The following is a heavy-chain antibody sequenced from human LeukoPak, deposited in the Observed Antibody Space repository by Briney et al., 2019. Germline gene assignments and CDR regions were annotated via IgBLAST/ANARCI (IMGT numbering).Heavy chain of an antibody. J-gene: IGHJ6*03. Sequence: SVKVSCKASGGTFSSYAISWVRQAPGQGLEWMGRIIPIFGTANYAQKFQGRVTITTDESTSAAYMELSSLRSEDTAVYYCARATWYGDPGSYYYYMDVWGKGTTVTVSS. V-gene: IGHV1-69*05. D-gene: IGHD4-17*01. CDR3: ARATWYGDPGSYYYYMDV. CDR2: IIPIFGTA. CDR1: GGTFSSYA.